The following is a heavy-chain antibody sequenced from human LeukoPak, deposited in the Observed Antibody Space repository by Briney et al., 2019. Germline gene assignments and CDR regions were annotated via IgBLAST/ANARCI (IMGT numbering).Heavy chain of an antibody. CDR2: IYPGDSDT. J-gene: IGHJ3*02. CDR3: ARQAETYYYDSSGYDAFDI. D-gene: IGHD3-22*01. V-gene: IGHV5-51*01. Sequence: GESLKISCKGSGYIFTSYWIGWVRQMPGKGLEWMGIIYPGDSDTRYSPSFQGQVTISADKSISTAYLQWSSLKASDTAMYYCARQAETYYYDSSGYDAFDIWGQGTMVTVSS. CDR1: GYIFTSYW.